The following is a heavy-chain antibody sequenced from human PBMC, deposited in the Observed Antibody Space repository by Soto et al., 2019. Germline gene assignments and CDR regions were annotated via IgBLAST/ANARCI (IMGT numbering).Heavy chain of an antibody. J-gene: IGHJ4*02. CDR2: ISGSGGST. D-gene: IGHD3-10*01. V-gene: IGHV3-23*01. Sequence: GGSLRLSCAASVFTFSSYAMSWVRQAPGKGLEWVSAISGSGGSTYYADSVKGRFTISRDNSKNTLYLQMNSLRAEDTAVYYCAKDRQMVRGVMAYFDYWGQGTLVTVSS. CDR1: VFTFSSYA. CDR3: AKDRQMVRGVMAYFDY.